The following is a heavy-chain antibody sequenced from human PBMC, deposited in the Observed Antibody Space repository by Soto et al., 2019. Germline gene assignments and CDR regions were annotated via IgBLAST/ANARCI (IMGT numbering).Heavy chain of an antibody. D-gene: IGHD3-22*01. CDR1: GLIFSDSD. CDR2: ISSSGSTI. Sequence: VGSLRLSCAASGLIFSDSDMNWVRQAPGKGPEWVSYISSSGSTIYYADSVEGRFTISRDNAKNSLYLQMNSLRDEDTAAYYCARASGYYDTSGYYGAFYYYGMDVWGQGATVTVSS. V-gene: IGHV3-48*02. J-gene: IGHJ6*02. CDR3: ARASGYYDTSGYYGAFYYYGMDV.